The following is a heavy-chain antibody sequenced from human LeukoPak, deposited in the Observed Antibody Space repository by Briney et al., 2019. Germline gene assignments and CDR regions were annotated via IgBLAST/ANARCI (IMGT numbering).Heavy chain of an antibody. D-gene: IGHD3-10*01. CDR3: VKLSKDYYGSGSWVDY. J-gene: IGHJ4*02. V-gene: IGHV3-64D*09. Sequence: TGGSLRLSCSASGFTFSSYAMQWVRQGPGKGLEYVSAISINGGSTNYAHSVKGRFIISRDNSKNTVFLQMSSLRADDTAVYYCVKLSKDYYGSGSWVDYWGQGTLVTVSS. CDR2: ISINGGST. CDR1: GFTFSSYA.